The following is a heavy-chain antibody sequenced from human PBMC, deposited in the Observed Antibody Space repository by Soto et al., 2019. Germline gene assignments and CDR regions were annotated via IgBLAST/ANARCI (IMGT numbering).Heavy chain of an antibody. D-gene: IGHD1-26*01. CDR3: ARALVGRGLAFDY. CDR1: GGTFSSYA. V-gene: IGHV1-69*13. CDR2: INPIFGTA. J-gene: IGHJ4*02. Sequence: SVKVSCKASGGTFSSYAISWVRQAPGQGLEWMGGINPIFGTADYAQKFQGRVTITADESTTTAYMELSSLRSEDKAVYYCARALVGRGLAFDYWGQGPRVTVSS.